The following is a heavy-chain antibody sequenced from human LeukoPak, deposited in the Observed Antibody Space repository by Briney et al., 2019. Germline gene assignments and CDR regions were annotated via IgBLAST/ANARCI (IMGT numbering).Heavy chain of an antibody. CDR1: GGSISSSYYY. CDR3: ARHFGT. J-gene: IGHJ4*02. Sequence: SETLSLTCTVSGGSISSSYYYWGRIRQPPGKGLEWIGSIYYSGSTYYNPSLKSRVTISVDTSKNQFSLKLRSVTAADTAVYYCARHFGTWGRGTLVTVSS. CDR2: IYYSGST. D-gene: IGHD3/OR15-3a*01. V-gene: IGHV4-39*01.